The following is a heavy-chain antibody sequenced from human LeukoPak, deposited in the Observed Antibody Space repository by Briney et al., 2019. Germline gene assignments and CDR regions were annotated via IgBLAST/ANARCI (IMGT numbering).Heavy chain of an antibody. CDR2: IYSGGST. CDR1: GFTISSNY. Sequence: LPGGFLRLSCAASGFTISSNYMSWVRQAPGKGLEWVSVIYSGGSTSYADSVRGRFTISRDNSKNTLYLQMNSLRAEDTAMYYCARDPRLRGLDDAFDIWGQGTMVTVSS. D-gene: IGHD2-8*01. CDR3: ARDPRLRGLDDAFDI. V-gene: IGHV3-53*01. J-gene: IGHJ3*02.